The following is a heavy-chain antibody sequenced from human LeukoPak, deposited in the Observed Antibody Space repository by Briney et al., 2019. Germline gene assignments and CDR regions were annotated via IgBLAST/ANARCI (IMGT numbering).Heavy chain of an antibody. CDR2: FDPEDGET. CDR3: ATSRKWELLRRDAFDI. J-gene: IGHJ3*02. CDR1: GYTLTELS. Sequence: ASVKVSCKVSGYTLTELSMHWVRQAPGKGLEWMGGFDPEDGETIYAQKFQGRVTMTGDTSTDIAYMELSSLRSEDTAVYYCATSRKWELLRRDAFDIWGQGTMVTVSS. D-gene: IGHD1-26*01. V-gene: IGHV1-24*01.